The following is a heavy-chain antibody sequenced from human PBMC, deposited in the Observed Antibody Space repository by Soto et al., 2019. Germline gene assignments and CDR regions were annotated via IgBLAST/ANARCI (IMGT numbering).Heavy chain of an antibody. CDR3: ASPLAVAGIGGGNPGNWFDP. Sequence: SETLSLTCTVSGGSISSSSYYWGWIRQPPGKGLERIGSIYYSGSTYYNTSLKSRVTISVDTSKNQFSLKLSSVNAEETDVYYCASPLAVAGIGGGNPGNWFDPWGQGTLVTVSS. CDR1: GGSISSSSYY. J-gene: IGHJ5*02. CDR2: IYYSGST. V-gene: IGHV4-39*01. D-gene: IGHD6-19*01.